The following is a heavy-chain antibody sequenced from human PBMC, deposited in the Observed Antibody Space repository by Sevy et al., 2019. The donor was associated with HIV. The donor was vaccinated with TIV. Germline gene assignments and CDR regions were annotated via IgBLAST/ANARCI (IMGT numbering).Heavy chain of an antibody. V-gene: IGHV3-53*01. Sequence: GGSLRLSCAASGFTVSSNYMSWVRQAPGKGLEWVSVIYSGGSTYYADSVKGRFTISRDNSKNTLYLQMNSLRAEDMAVYYCARWGEQQPGAFDIWGQGTMVTVSS. CDR2: IYSGGST. D-gene: IGHD6-13*01. CDR3: ARWGEQQPGAFDI. J-gene: IGHJ3*02. CDR1: GFTVSSNY.